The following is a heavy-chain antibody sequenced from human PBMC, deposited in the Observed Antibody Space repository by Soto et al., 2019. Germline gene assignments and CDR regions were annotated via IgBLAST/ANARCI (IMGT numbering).Heavy chain of an antibody. CDR1: GYTFTTYL. CDR2: IYPGDSDV. J-gene: IGHJ4*02. D-gene: IGHD3-3*01. CDR3: ETQNYAGYRAQDYEFEP. V-gene: IGHV5-51*01. Sequence: ESLKICFECGGYTFTTYLCCVVLQRPGKGLDWMGNIYPGDSDVKYSPSFQCQVTISVDKSISTAYLQWNSLKASDTAVYYCETQNYAGYRAQDYEFEPRGPGTL.